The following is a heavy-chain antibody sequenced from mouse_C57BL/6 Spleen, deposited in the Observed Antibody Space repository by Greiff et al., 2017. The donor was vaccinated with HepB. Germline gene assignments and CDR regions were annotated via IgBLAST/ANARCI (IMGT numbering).Heavy chain of an antibody. V-gene: IGHV1-59*01. J-gene: IGHJ1*03. D-gene: IGHD1-1*01. CDR3: ARTTVVAHWYFDV. CDR1: GYTFTSYW. CDR2: IDPSDSYT. Sequence: QVQLKHPGAELVRPGTSVTLSCQASGYTFTSYWLHWVKQRPGQGLEWIGVIDPSDSYTNYNQKFKGKATLTVDTSSSTAYMQLSSLTSEDSAVYYCARTTVVAHWYFDVWGTGTTVTVSS.